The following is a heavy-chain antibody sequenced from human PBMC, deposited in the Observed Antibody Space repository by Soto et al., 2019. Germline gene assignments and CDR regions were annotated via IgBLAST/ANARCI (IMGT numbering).Heavy chain of an antibody. V-gene: IGHV3-33*01. CDR2: IWYDGSNQ. D-gene: IGHD2-21*02. J-gene: IGHJ6*02. CDR1: GFNFGSHG. Sequence: VQLVESGGGVVQPGRSLRLSCAASGFNFGSHGMHWVRQAPGKGLEWVAVIWYDGSNQIYADSVKGRFTISRDNSKSTLYLQMNSLRVDDTAVYYCARWGDWKRMDVWGQGTTVTVSS. CDR3: ARWGDWKRMDV.